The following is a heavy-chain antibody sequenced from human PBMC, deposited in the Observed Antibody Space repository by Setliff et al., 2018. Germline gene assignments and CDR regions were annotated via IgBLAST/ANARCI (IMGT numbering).Heavy chain of an antibody. CDR1: GYTFTGYY. CDR2: TIPTLPLP. J-gene: IGHJ6*03. V-gene: IGHV1-69*10. D-gene: IGHD1-7*01. Sequence: GASVKVSCKASGYTFTGYYMHWVRQAPGQGLEWMGGTIPTLPLPNYAVKFQGRVTITADKSTSTAYMELSSLTSEDTAVYYCARSAITGTTRKYYYYMDVWGQGTTVTVSS. CDR3: ARSAITGTTRKYYYYMDV.